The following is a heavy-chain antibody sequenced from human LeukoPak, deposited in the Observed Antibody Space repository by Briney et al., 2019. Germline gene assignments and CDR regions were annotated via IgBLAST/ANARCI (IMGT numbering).Heavy chain of an antibody. Sequence: GGSLRLSCAASEFSFNTYAMHWVRQAPGKGLEYVSAISRNGDSTYYANSVKGRFTISRDNSKKTLFLQMGSLRAEDMAVYYCARDSGGDAYNDYFDSWGQGTLVTVSS. D-gene: IGHD5-24*01. CDR2: ISRNGDST. V-gene: IGHV3-64*01. CDR1: EFSFNTYA. J-gene: IGHJ4*02. CDR3: ARDSGGDAYNDYFDS.